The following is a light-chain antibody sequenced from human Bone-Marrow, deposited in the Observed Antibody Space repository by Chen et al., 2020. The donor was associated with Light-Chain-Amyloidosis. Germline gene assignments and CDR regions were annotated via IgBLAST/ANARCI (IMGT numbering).Light chain of an antibody. V-gene: IGLV6-57*01. CDR1: SGSIAPNY. Sequence: NFMLTQPHSVSESPGKTVIISCTRSSGSIAPNYVQWYQQRPGSSPTTVIYEDDQRPSGVPDLFSGSIDRSSNSASLTISGLKTEDEADYYCQSYQGSSQGVFGGGTKLTVL. CDR2: EDD. CDR3: QSYQGSSQGV. J-gene: IGLJ3*02.